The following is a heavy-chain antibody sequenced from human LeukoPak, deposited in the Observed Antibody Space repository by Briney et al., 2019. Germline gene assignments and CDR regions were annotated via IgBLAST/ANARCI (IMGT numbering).Heavy chain of an antibody. D-gene: IGHD6-6*01. J-gene: IGHJ6*03. CDR2: IYYSGST. CDR1: GGSISSSSYY. CDR3: VRDTHYTSSSDYYYYYMNV. Sequence: KTSETLSLTCTVSGGSISSSSYYWGWIRQPPGKGLEWIGSIYYSGSTYYNPSLKSRVTISIDTSKNQFSLKLSSVTAADTAVYYCVRDTHYTSSSDYYYYYMNVWGKGTTVTVSS. V-gene: IGHV4-39*07.